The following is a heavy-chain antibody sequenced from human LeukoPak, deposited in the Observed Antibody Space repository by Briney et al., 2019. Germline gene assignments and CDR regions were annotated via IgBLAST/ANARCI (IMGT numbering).Heavy chain of an antibody. CDR3: AAGSDLYGFDL. V-gene: IGHV1-58*01. J-gene: IGHJ3*01. Sequence: SVKVSCKAPGISFPTSAVQWVRQARGQRLEWMGWIVLGSDNTDYAQKFQQRVTFTRDMSTTTAYMELSSLRSDDTAVYYCAAGSDLYGFDLWGQGTMVTVSS. CDR1: GISFPTSA. CDR2: IVLGSDNT.